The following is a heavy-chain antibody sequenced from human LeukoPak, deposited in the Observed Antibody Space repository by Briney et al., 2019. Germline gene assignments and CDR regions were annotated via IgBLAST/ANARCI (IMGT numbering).Heavy chain of an antibody. J-gene: IGHJ3*02. CDR1: GGSISSYY. V-gene: IGHV4-4*07. CDR2: IYTSGTT. D-gene: IGHD2-2*01. Sequence: SETLSLTCTVSGGSISSYYWNWIRQPAGKGLEWIGRIYTSGTTNYNPSLKSRVTMSVDTSKNQFSLNLSSVTAADTAVYYCARSLRRDCDSTSCWAAVDIWGQGTMVTVSS. CDR3: ARSLRRDCDSTSCWAAVDI.